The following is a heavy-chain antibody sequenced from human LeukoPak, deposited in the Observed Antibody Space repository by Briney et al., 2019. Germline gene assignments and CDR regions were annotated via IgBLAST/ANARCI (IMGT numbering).Heavy chain of an antibody. Sequence: GGSLRLSCAASGFTFSSYGMHWVRQAPGKGLEWVAVIWYDGSNKYYTDSVKGRFTISRDNSKNTLYLQMNSLRAEDTAVYYCAKDGYGDHTVDYWGQGTLVTVSS. D-gene: IGHD4-17*01. J-gene: IGHJ4*02. CDR1: GFTFSSYG. CDR3: AKDGYGDHTVDY. V-gene: IGHV3-30*02. CDR2: IWYDGSNK.